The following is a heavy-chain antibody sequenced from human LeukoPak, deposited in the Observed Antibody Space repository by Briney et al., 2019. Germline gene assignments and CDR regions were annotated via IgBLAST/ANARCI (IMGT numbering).Heavy chain of an antibody. Sequence: ASVKVSCKASGYTFTNYAMHWVRQAPGQRLEWMGWIHADSGNTKYSQKLQGRVAIARDTSASTIYMELTSLRIEDTAVYFCTIGLAGDWDAFGIWGLGTMVTVSS. D-gene: IGHD6-19*01. J-gene: IGHJ3*02. CDR2: IHADSGNT. CDR1: GYTFTNYA. CDR3: TIGLAGDWDAFGI. V-gene: IGHV1-3*01.